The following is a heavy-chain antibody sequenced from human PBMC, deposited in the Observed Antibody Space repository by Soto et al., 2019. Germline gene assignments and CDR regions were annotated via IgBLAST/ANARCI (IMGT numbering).Heavy chain of an antibody. CDR1: GFSFSDDY. D-gene: IGHD3-10*02. Sequence: GGSLRLSCAVSGFSFSDDYMSWIRQAPGKGLEWVSYISNSGIYTSYAGSVTGRFTISRDNAKNSLYLQMNSLRAEDTAVYYCARGGPTFGAFDIWGQGTMVTVSS. CDR2: ISNSGIYT. V-gene: IGHV3-11*06. J-gene: IGHJ3*02. CDR3: ARGGPTFGAFDI.